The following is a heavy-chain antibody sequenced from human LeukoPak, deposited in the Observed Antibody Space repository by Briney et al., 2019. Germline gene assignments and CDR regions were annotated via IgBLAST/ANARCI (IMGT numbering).Heavy chain of an antibody. CDR1: GGSMRSYY. Sequence: SETLSLTCTVSGGSMRSYYWSWIRQPPGKGLEWIGYIYYSGSTSYNPSLRSRVTISVDTSKNQFSLKLRSVTAADTAVYYCARQVGVGANSDAFDIWGQGTLVIVSS. J-gene: IGHJ3*02. CDR3: ARQVGVGANSDAFDI. D-gene: IGHD1-26*01. CDR2: IYYSGST. V-gene: IGHV4-59*01.